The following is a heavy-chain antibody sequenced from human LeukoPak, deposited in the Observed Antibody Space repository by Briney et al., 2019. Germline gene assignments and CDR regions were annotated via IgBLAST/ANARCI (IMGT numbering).Heavy chain of an antibody. CDR1: GGSYY. CDR2: VYYSGNT. Sequence: SETLSLTRTVSGGSYYWSWIRQPPGKGLEWIGFVYYSGNTNYNPSLKSRVTISLDTSKNQFSLKLRSVTTADTAVYYCARGGTVAGTRRWFDPWGQGTLVTVSS. V-gene: IGHV4-59*01. J-gene: IGHJ5*02. D-gene: IGHD6-19*01. CDR3: ARGGTVAGTRRWFDP.